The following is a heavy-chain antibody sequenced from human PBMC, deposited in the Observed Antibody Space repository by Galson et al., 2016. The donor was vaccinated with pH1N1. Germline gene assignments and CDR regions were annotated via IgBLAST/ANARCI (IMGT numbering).Heavy chain of an antibody. CDR2: IYYSGTT. CDR3: ARGTIPDYYYGMDV. Sequence: TLSLTCTVSGGSIRSGDYYWSWIRQYPGKGLEWIGYIYYSGTTYYNPSLKSRVTISVDTSKNQFSLKLSSVTAADTAEYYCARGTIPDYYYGMDVWGQGTTVTVS. CDR1: GGSIRSGDYY. J-gene: IGHJ6*02. D-gene: IGHD1-14*01. V-gene: IGHV4-31*03.